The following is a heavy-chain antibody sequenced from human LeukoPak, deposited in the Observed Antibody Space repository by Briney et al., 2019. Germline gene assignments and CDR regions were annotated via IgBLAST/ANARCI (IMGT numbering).Heavy chain of an antibody. J-gene: IGHJ6*02. CDR1: GFTFSIDT. Sequence: PGGSLRLSCAASGFTFSIDTMNWVRQAPGKGLEWVSVIYGGGDTYYVDSVKDRFTISRDNSKNTLYLQMNSLRAEDTAVYYCVRRGVWGQGTTVIVSS. D-gene: IGHD3-10*01. CDR2: IYGGGDT. CDR3: VRRGV. V-gene: IGHV3-53*01.